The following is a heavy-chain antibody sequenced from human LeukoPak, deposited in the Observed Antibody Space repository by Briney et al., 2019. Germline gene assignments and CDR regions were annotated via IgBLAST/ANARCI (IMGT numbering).Heavy chain of an antibody. J-gene: IGHJ6*03. Sequence: SETLSLTCAVYGGSFSGYYWSWIRRPPGKGLEWIGEINHSGSTNYNPSLKSRVTISVDTSKNQFSLKLSSVTAADTAVYYCARLRRQCSSTSCYVYYYYYYMDVWGKGTTVTVSS. CDR1: GGSFSGYY. V-gene: IGHV4-34*01. D-gene: IGHD2-2*01. CDR2: INHSGST. CDR3: ARLRRQCSSTSCYVYYYYYYMDV.